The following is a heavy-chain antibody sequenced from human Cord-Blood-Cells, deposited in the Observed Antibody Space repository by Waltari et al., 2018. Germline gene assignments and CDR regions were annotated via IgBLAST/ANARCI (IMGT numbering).Heavy chain of an antibody. Sequence: QVQLVQSGAEVKKPGASVKVSCTASGYTFTGYYMHWVRQAHGQGLEWMGWINPNSGGTNYAQKFQGRVTMTRDTSISTAYMELSRLRSDDTAVYYCARDRDRYSSSSNWFDPWGQGTLVTVSS. V-gene: IGHV1-2*02. J-gene: IGHJ5*02. CDR2: INPNSGGT. D-gene: IGHD6-6*01. CDR1: GYTFTGYY. CDR3: ARDRDRYSSSSNWFDP.